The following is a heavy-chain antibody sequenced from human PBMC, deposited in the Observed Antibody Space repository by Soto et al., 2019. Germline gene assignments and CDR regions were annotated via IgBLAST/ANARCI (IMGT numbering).Heavy chain of an antibody. V-gene: IGHV4-59*01. Sequence: PSETLSLTCTVSGDSINNYYWTWIRQPPGKGLEWIGYIYDSGSTSYNPSLKSRLTISADTSKNQFSLKLKSVTAADTAVYYCARGTKYYYQGMDVWGQGTTVTVSS. CDR1: GDSINNYY. CDR2: IYDSGST. CDR3: ARGTKYYYQGMDV. J-gene: IGHJ6*02.